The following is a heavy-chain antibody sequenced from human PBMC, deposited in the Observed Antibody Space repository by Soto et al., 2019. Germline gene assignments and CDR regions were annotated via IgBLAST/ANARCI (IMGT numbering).Heavy chain of an antibody. J-gene: IGHJ4*02. CDR1: GFTFSSYA. CDR2: ISGSGGST. CDR3: AKSETVRGVHFEGD. D-gene: IGHD3-10*01. V-gene: IGHV3-23*01. Sequence: GGSLRLSCAASGFTFSSYAMSWVRQAPGKGLEWVSAISGSGGSTYYADSVKGRFTISRDNSKNTLYLQMNSLRAEDTAVYYCAKSETVRGVHFEGDWGQGTLVTVSS.